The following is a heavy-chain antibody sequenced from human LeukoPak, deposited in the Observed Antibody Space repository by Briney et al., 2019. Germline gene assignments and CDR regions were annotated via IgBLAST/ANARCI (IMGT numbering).Heavy chain of an antibody. CDR1: GGSISSYY. Sequence: SETLSLTCTVSGGSISSYYWSWIRQPPGKGPEWIGYIYYSGSTNYNPSLKSRVTISVDTSKNQFSLKLGSVTAADTAVYYCAGTFGPVGMDVWGQGTTVTVSS. V-gene: IGHV4-59*01. CDR3: AGTFGPVGMDV. J-gene: IGHJ6*02. CDR2: IYYSGST. D-gene: IGHD3-10*01.